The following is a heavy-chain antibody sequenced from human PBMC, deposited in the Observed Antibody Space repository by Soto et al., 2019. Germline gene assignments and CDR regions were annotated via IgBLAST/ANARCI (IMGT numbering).Heavy chain of an antibody. CDR3: ARTYSSSWSPFDC. V-gene: IGHV4-34*01. Sequence: QVQLQQWGAGLLKPSETLSLTCAVYGGSFSGYYWSWIRQPPGKGLEWIGEINQSGSTNYNPSLKSRVTISVDTSKNQFSLKLSSVTAADTAVYYCARTYSSSWSPFDCWGQGTLVTVSS. D-gene: IGHD6-13*01. CDR1: GGSFSGYY. J-gene: IGHJ4*02. CDR2: INQSGST.